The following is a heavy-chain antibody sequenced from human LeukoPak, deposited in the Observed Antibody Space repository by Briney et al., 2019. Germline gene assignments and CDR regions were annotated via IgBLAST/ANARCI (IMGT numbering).Heavy chain of an antibody. CDR3: ARQTAMGRSGDY. CDR1: GYSFTSYW. J-gene: IGHJ4*02. V-gene: IGHV5-51*01. CDR2: IDPSDSDI. D-gene: IGHD7-27*01. Sequence: GESLKISCKASGYSFTSYWLGWVPQMPGKGLEWMGIIDPSDSDIRYTPSFQGQVTISADKSLSTAYLQWNSLKASDTAIYYCARQTAMGRSGDYWGQGTLVTVSS.